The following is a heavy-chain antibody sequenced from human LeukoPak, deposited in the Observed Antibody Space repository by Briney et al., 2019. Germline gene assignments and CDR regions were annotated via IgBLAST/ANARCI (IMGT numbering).Heavy chain of an antibody. J-gene: IGHJ6*03. Sequence: ASVKVSCKASGYTFTSYGISWVRQAPGQGLEWMGWISGYNGNTNYAQKVQGRVIMTTDTSTSTAYMELRSLRSEDTAVYYCARGHHLWFGELLRYYYYYYMDVWGKGTTVTISS. CDR2: ISGYNGNT. V-gene: IGHV1-18*01. D-gene: IGHD3-10*01. CDR1: GYTFTSYG. CDR3: ARGHHLWFGELLRYYYYYYMDV.